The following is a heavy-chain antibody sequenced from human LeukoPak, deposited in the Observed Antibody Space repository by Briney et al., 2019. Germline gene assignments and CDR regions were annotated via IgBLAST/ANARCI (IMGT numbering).Heavy chain of an antibody. Sequence: GGSLRLSCAASGFTFSSYSMNWVRQAPGKGLEWVSSISSSSSYIYYADSVKGRLTISRDNAKNSLYLQMNSLRAEDTAVYYCARVEYSSGWYADYWGQGTLVTVSS. D-gene: IGHD6-19*01. CDR2: ISSSSSYI. J-gene: IGHJ4*02. CDR1: GFTFSSYS. V-gene: IGHV3-21*01. CDR3: ARVEYSSGWYADY.